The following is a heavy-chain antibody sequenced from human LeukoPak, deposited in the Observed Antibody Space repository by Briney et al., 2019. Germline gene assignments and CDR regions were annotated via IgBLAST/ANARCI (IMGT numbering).Heavy chain of an antibody. Sequence: ASVKVSCKASGYTFTDYYIHWVRQAPGQGLEWMGWINPNSGGTIYAQKFQGRVTMTRDTSISTAYMELSRLRSDDTAVYYCARGRALYCSGGSCYGFDPWGQGTLVTVSS. CDR3: ARGRALYCSGGSCYGFDP. CDR2: INPNSGGT. CDR1: GYTFTDYY. J-gene: IGHJ5*02. V-gene: IGHV1-2*02. D-gene: IGHD2-15*01.